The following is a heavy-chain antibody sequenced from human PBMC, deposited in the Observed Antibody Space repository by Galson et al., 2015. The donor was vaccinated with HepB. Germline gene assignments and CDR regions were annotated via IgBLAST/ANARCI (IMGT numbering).Heavy chain of an antibody. CDR1: GFSLNTRGMC. CDR2: IDWDDDK. Sequence: PALVKPTQTLTLSCTFSGFSLNTRGMCVSWIRQPPGKALEWLARIDWDDDKSYRPSLKTRLSISKDPSKSQVVLTMTDMDSMDTATYYCARTYCGDTSCYLDYWGQGTRVTVSS. J-gene: IGHJ4*02. D-gene: IGHD2-2*01. CDR3: ARTYCGDTSCYLDY. V-gene: IGHV2-70*11.